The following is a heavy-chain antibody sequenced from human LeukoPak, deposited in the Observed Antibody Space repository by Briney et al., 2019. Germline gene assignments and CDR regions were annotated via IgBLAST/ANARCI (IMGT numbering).Heavy chain of an antibody. CDR2: IYYSGST. CDR1: GVSISSYY. CDR3: ARAHGDYPRTPNWFDP. V-gene: IGHV4-59*08. D-gene: IGHD4-17*01. Sequence: PSETLSLTCTVSGVSISSYYWSWIRQPPGKGLEWIGYIYYSGSTDYNPSLKSRVTISVDTSKNQFSLKLSSVTAADTAVYYCARAHGDYPRTPNWFDPWGQGTLVTVSS. J-gene: IGHJ5*02.